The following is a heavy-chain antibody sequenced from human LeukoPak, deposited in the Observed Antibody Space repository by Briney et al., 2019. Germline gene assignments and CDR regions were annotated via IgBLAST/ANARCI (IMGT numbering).Heavy chain of an antibody. CDR3: ARLYGTYPGWFDP. CDR2: ISYDGSNK. D-gene: IGHD4-17*01. CDR1: GFTFSSYG. J-gene: IGHJ5*02. V-gene: IGHV3-30*03. Sequence: GGSLRLSCAASGFTFSSYGMHWVRQAPGKGLEWVAVISYDGSNKYYADSVKGRFTISRDNSKNTLYLQMNSLRAEDTAVYYCARLYGTYPGWFDPWGQGTLATVSS.